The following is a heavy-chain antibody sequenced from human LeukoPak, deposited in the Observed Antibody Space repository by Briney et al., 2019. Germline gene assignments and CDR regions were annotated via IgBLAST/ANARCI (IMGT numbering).Heavy chain of an antibody. Sequence: PGGSLRLSCAASGFTFSSYEMNWVRQAPGKGLEWVSYISSSGSTIYYADSVKGRFTISRDNAKNSLYLQMNSLRAEDTAVYYCAREVVVVVAATPYNWFDPWGQGTLVTVSS. CDR2: ISSSGSTI. V-gene: IGHV3-48*03. CDR1: GFTFSSYE. CDR3: AREVVVVVAATPYNWFDP. D-gene: IGHD2-15*01. J-gene: IGHJ5*02.